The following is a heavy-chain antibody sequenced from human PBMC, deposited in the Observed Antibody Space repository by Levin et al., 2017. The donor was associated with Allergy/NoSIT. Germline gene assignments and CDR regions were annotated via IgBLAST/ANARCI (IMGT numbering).Heavy chain of an antibody. CDR2: ISSSSSYI. CDR3: ASVMVTAPLGNYYYYGMDV. J-gene: IGHJ6*02. CDR1: GFTFSSYS. D-gene: IGHD2-21*02. V-gene: IGHV3-21*01. Sequence: GESLKISCAASGFTFSSYSMNWVRQAPGKGLEWVSSISSSSSYIYYADSVKGRFTISRDNAKNSLYLQMNSLRAEDTAVYYCASVMVTAPLGNYYYYGMDVWGQGTTVTVSS.